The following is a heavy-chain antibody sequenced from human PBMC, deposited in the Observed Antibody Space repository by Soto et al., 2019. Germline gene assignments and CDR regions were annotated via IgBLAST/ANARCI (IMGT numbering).Heavy chain of an antibody. J-gene: IGHJ4*02. D-gene: IGHD6-19*01. V-gene: IGHV4-59*01. CDR3: AREVGPVISSGWQYYFDY. Sequence: SETLSLTCTVSGGSISSYYWSWIRQPPGKGLEWIGYIYYSGSTNYNPSLKSRVTISVDTSKNQFSLKLSSVTAADTAVYYCAREVGPVISSGWQYYFDYRGQGTLVTVSS. CDR1: GGSISSYY. CDR2: IYYSGST.